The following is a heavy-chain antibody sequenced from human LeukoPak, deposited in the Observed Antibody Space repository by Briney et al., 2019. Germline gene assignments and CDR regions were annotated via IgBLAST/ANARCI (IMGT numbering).Heavy chain of an antibody. Sequence: SETLSLTCAVSGGSISSSNWWSWVRQPPGKGLEWIGEIYHSGSTNYNPSLKSRVTISVDKSKNQFSLKLSSVTAADTAVYYCARVERITMVRGAKPDYYYGMDVWGQGTTVTVSS. D-gene: IGHD3-10*01. J-gene: IGHJ6*02. CDR3: ARVERITMVRGAKPDYYYGMDV. V-gene: IGHV4-4*02. CDR2: IYHSGST. CDR1: GGSISSSNW.